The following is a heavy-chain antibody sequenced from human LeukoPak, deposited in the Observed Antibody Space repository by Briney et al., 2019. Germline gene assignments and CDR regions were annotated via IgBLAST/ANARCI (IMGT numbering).Heavy chain of an antibody. Sequence: GESLKISCKGSGYTFTTHWIAWVRQMPGKGLEWMEIIFPGDSDTTYSPSFEGQVTISADKSINTAYLQWSSLKASDTAMYYCATSESQTRFDFWGQGTLVTVSS. CDR2: IFPGDSDT. D-gene: IGHD1/OR15-1a*01. J-gene: IGHJ4*02. V-gene: IGHV5-51*01. CDR3: ATSESQTRFDF. CDR1: GYTFTTHW.